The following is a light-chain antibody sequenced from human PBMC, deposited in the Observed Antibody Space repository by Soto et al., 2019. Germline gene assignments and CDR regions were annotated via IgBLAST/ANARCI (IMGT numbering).Light chain of an antibody. V-gene: IGLV2-14*01. CDR1: TTDIRNYNY. Sequence: QSALTQPASVSGSLGQSITISCTGTTTDIRNYNYVSWYQQSPGKAPKLLIYEVSNRPSGVSSRFSGSKSGNTASLTISGLRADDEADYYCNSYTNSGSFVFGTGTKLTVL. CDR2: EVS. J-gene: IGLJ1*01. CDR3: NSYTNSGSFV.